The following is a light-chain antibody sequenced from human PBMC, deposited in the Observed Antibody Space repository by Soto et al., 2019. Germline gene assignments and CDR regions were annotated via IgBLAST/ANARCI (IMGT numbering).Light chain of an antibody. Sequence: QSVLTQSSSASASLGSSVKCTCTLSSGHSSYIIAWHQQQPGKAPRYLMTLEGSGSYNKGSGVPDRFSGSSSGADRYLTISTIQFEDEADYYCETWDSNIWVFGGGTKLTVL. CDR1: SGHSSYI. CDR2: LEGSGSY. CDR3: ETWDSNIWV. J-gene: IGLJ3*02. V-gene: IGLV4-60*02.